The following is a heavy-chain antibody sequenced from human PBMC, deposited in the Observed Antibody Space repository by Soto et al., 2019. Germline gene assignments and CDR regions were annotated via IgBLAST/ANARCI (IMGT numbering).Heavy chain of an antibody. CDR3: PRARKDPELYCSGGSCYNWIDP. Sequence: SQTLSLTCAISGDSVSSNSVAWNWIRQSPSRGLEWLGRAYYRSKWYNDYAVSVKSRITINPDTSKNQFSLQLNSVTPEDTAVYYCPRARKDPELYCSGGSCYNWIDPWGQGTLVTVSS. CDR1: GDSVSSNSVA. J-gene: IGHJ5*02. D-gene: IGHD2-15*01. CDR2: AYYRSKWYN. V-gene: IGHV6-1*01.